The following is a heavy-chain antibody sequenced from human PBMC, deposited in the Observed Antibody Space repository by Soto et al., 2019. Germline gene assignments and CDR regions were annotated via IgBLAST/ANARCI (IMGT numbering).Heavy chain of an antibody. V-gene: IGHV1-69*12. CDR3: ASHYDSSGYYYRGLDY. CDR2: IIPIFGTA. CDR1: GGTFSSYA. Sequence: QVQLVQSGAEVKKPGSSVKVSCKASGGTFSSYAISWVRQAPGQGLEWMGGIIPIFGTADYAQKFQGRVTITAEESTSTAYMELGSLRSEDTAVYYCASHYDSSGYYYRGLDYWGQGTLVTVSS. J-gene: IGHJ4*02. D-gene: IGHD3-22*01.